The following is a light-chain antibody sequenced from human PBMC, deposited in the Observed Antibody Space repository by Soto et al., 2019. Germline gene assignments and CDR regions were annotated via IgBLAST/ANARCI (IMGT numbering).Light chain of an antibody. CDR2: DVD. Sequence: QSALAQPASVSGSPGQSITISCTGTNSDVGAYDYVSWYQQHPGKAPKLIIYDVDYWPAGVSDRFSGSKSGNTASLTISGLQADDEADYFCCAYTHSSTVMFGGGTQLTVL. CDR1: NSDVGAYDY. CDR3: CAYTHSSTVM. J-gene: IGLJ7*01. V-gene: IGLV2-14*03.